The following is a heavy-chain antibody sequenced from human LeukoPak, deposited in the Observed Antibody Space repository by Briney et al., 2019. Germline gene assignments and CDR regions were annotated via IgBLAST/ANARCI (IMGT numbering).Heavy chain of an antibody. Sequence: GRSLRLSCAASGFTFSSYGMNWVRQAPGKGLEWVSYISSSGGTRYYADSVKGRFTISRDNAKNSLYLQMNGLRAEDTAVYYCARENTDDAFDIWGQETMVTVSS. CDR2: ISSSGGTR. V-gene: IGHV3-48*04. D-gene: IGHD1/OR15-1a*01. CDR1: GFTFSSYG. CDR3: ARENTDDAFDI. J-gene: IGHJ3*02.